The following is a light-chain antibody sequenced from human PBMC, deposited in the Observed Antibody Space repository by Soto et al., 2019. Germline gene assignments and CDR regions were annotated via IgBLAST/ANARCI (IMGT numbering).Light chain of an antibody. CDR3: QQRYNWPLT. J-gene: IGKJ5*01. CDR2: DAS. Sequence: DIVMTQSPATLSVSPGERAPLSCRASQTVGRSLAWYQQKPGQAPRLLISDASNRATGIPARFSGSGSGTDFTLTISSLESEDFAIYYCQQRYNWPLTFGQGIRLEIK. V-gene: IGKV3-11*01. CDR1: QTVGRS.